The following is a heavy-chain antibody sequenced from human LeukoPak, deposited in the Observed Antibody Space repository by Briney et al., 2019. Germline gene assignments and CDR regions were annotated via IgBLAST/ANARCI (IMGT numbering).Heavy chain of an antibody. CDR2: INPKSGGT. J-gene: IGHJ4*02. D-gene: IGHD3-22*01. Sequence: GASVKVSCKASGYTFTDYYIHWVRQAPGQGLEWMGWINPKSGGTNYAQKFQGRVTMTRDTSINTAYKELSRLRSDDTAVYYCARGGAYYYDSSGRGDWWGQGTLVTVSS. CDR1: GYTFTDYY. V-gene: IGHV1-2*02. CDR3: ARGGAYYYDSSGRGDW.